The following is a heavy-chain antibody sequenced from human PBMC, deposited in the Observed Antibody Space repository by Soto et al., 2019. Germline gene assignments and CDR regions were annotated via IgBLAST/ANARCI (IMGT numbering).Heavy chain of an antibody. V-gene: IGHV1-2*02. J-gene: IGHJ6*02. Sequence: ASVTVSCKASGYTFTGYYMHWVRQAPGQGLEWMGWINPNSGGTNCAQKFQGRVTMTRDTSISTAYMELSRLRSDDTAVYYCATTPYSSSSLYYYGMDVWGQGTTVTVSS. CDR3: ATTPYSSSSLYYYGMDV. D-gene: IGHD6-6*01. CDR2: INPNSGGT. CDR1: GYTFTGYY.